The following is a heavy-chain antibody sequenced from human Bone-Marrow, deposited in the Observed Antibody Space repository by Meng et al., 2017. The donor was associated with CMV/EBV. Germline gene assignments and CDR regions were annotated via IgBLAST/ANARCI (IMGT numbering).Heavy chain of an antibody. D-gene: IGHD5-18*01. CDR2: IIPIFGTA. J-gene: IGHJ4*02. CDR1: GGTFSSYA. V-gene: IGHV1-69*13. Sequence: SVKISCKASGGTFSSYAISWVRQAPGQGLVWMGGIIPIFGTANYAQKFQGRVSMTGDSSTSTLYMELSSLRSEDTAIYYCARGAEGYSFGEGDFWGQGTLVTVSS. CDR3: ARGAEGYSFGEGDF.